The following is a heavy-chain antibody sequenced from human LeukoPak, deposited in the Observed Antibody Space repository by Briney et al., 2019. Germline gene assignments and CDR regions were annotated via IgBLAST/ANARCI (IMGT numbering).Heavy chain of an antibody. CDR1: GFTFTTSA. CDR2: IVVGSGNT. Sequence: SVKVSSKASGFTFTTSAVQWVRLARGQRLEWIGCIVVGSGNTNYAQKFQERVTITRDMSTTTAYMELSSLRSEDTAVYYCAASVLTDAFDIWGQGTMVTVSS. V-gene: IGHV1-58*01. J-gene: IGHJ3*02. CDR3: AASVLTDAFDI. D-gene: IGHD3-10*01.